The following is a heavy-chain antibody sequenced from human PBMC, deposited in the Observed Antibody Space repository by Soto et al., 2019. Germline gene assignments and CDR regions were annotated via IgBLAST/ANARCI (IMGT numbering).Heavy chain of an antibody. CDR2: IYSGGST. CDR3: AKNAGIDTSYTVYYYYYGMDV. J-gene: IGHJ6*02. CDR1: GFTVSSNY. Sequence: EVQLVESGGGLIQPGGSLRLSCAASGFTVSSNYMSWVRQAPGKGLEWVSVIYSGGSTYYADSVKGRFTISRDNSKNTLYLQMNSLRAEDTAVYYCAKNAGIDTSYTVYYYYYGMDVWGQGTTVTVSS. V-gene: IGHV3-53*01. D-gene: IGHD4-17*01.